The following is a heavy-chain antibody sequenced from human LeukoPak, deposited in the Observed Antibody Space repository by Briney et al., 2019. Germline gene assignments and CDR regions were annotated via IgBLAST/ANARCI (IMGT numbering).Heavy chain of an antibody. CDR1: GFTSSSYW. Sequence: EPGGSLRLSCAASGFTSSSYWMSWVRQAPGKGLEWVANIKQDGSEKYYVDSVKGRFTISRDNAKNSLYLQMNSLRAEDTAVYYCARDRGSSGWYEFDSWGQGTLVTVSS. CDR2: IKQDGSEK. V-gene: IGHV3-7*01. J-gene: IGHJ4*02. CDR3: ARDRGSSGWYEFDS. D-gene: IGHD6-19*01.